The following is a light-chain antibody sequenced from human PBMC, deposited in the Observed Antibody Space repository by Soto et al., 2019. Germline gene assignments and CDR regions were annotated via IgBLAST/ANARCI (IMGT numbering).Light chain of an antibody. CDR1: QSVSTS. Sequence: IVLTQSPVTLTLSPGERAVLSCRASQSVSTSLAWYQHKPGQAPRLFIYDASKRAPGIPARFSGSGSGTDFTLTISSLEPEDFAVYSGQVRDVWPSFGPGTKVDIK. V-gene: IGKV3-11*01. CDR2: DAS. CDR3: QVRDVWPS. J-gene: IGKJ1*01.